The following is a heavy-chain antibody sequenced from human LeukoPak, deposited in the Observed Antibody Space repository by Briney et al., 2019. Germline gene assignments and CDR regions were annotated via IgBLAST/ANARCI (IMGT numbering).Heavy chain of an antibody. CDR1: GYTFTSYY. D-gene: IGHD3-10*01. J-gene: IGHJ4*02. V-gene: IGHV1-46*01. CDR2: INPSGGST. Sequence: GASVKVSCKASGYTFTSYYMHWVRQAPGQGLEWMGIINPSGGSTSYAQKFQGRVTMTRDTSTNTVYMELSSLRSEDTAVYYCARGLGLVRGVIITSFDYWGQGTLVTVSS. CDR3: ARGLGLVRGVIITSFDY.